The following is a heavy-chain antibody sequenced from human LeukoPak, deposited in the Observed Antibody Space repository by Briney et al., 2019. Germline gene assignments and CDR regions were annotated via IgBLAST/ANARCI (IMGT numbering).Heavy chain of an antibody. V-gene: IGHV3-9*01. J-gene: IGHJ2*01. CDR2: ISWNSGSI. D-gene: IGHD6-19*01. Sequence: PGGSLRLSCAASGFTFDDYAMHWVRQAPGKGLEWVSGISWNSGSIGYADSVKGRFTISRDNAKNSLYLQMNSLRAEDTALYYCAKDPYSSGRDSWYFDLWGRGTLVTVSS. CDR3: AKDPYSSGRDSWYFDL. CDR1: GFTFDDYA.